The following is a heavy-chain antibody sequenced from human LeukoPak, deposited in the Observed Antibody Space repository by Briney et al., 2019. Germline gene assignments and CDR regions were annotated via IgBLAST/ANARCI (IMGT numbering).Heavy chain of an antibody. D-gene: IGHD5-12*01. V-gene: IGHV4-59*12. CDR1: GGSISSYY. J-gene: IGHJ6*02. CDR3: ARGGGGYRGLYYYYYGMDV. CDR2: IYYSGST. Sequence: SETLSLTCTVSGGSISSYYWSWIRQPPGKGLEWIGYIYYSGSTNYNPSLKSRVTISVDTSKNQFSLKLSSVTAADTAVYYCARGGGGYRGLYYYYYGMDVWGQGTTVTVSS.